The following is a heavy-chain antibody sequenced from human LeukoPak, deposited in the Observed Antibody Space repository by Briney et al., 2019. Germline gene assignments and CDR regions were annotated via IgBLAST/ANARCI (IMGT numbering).Heavy chain of an antibody. D-gene: IGHD1-14*01. Sequence: GRSLRLSCAASGFTFSSYGMHWVRQAPGKGLEWVAVISYDGSNKYYADSVKGRFTISRDNSKNTLYLQMNSLRAEDTAVYYCARDHRRYYFDYWGQGTLVTVSS. J-gene: IGHJ4*02. CDR2: ISYDGSNK. CDR3: ARDHRRYYFDY. V-gene: IGHV3-30*03. CDR1: GFTFSSYG.